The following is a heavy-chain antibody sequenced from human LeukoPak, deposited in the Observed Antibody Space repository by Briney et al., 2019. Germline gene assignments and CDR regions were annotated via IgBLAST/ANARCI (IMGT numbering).Heavy chain of an antibody. Sequence: GGSLRLSCAASGLTISDSWIHWVRQAPGKGLMWVSRLASDESNKIYADSVKGRFLISRDNAKNTLYLQMNSLRVEDTGFYYCARDAGWGRLDSWGQGALVTVSS. CDR1: GLTISDSW. J-gene: IGHJ4*02. D-gene: IGHD3-16*01. CDR3: ARDAGWGRLDS. V-gene: IGHV3-74*01. CDR2: LASDESNK.